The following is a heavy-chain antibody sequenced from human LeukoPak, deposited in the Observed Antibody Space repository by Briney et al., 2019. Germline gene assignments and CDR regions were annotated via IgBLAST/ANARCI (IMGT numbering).Heavy chain of an antibody. V-gene: IGHV3-23*01. Sequence: GRSLRLSCAASGFTFTSYSMSWVRQAPGKGLEWVSGTSDRGDYTYYADSVKGRFTISRDNSKNTLYLQMNSLRAEDTALYFCAKKAQYNGNYPLDYWGQGTLVTVSS. J-gene: IGHJ4*02. CDR2: TSDRGDYT. CDR3: AKKAQYNGNYPLDY. CDR1: GFTFTSYS. D-gene: IGHD1-26*01.